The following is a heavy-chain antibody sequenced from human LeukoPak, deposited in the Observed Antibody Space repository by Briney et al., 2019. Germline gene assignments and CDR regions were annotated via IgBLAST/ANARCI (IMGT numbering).Heavy chain of an antibody. D-gene: IGHD2-15*01. CDR2: INPSGGST. Sequence: ASVKVSCKASGYTFTSYYMHWVRQARRQGLEWMGIINPSGGSTSYAQKFQGRVTMTRDTSTSTVYMELSSLRSEDTAVYYCASTLVAAAPFDYWGQGTLVTVSS. V-gene: IGHV1-46*01. CDR1: GYTFTSYY. J-gene: IGHJ4*02. CDR3: ASTLVAAAPFDY.